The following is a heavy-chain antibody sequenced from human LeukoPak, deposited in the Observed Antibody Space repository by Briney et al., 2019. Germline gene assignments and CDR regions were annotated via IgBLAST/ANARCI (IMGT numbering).Heavy chain of an antibody. CDR2: FDPRNGGT. J-gene: IGHJ4*02. Sequence: ASVRVSCKVAGYSLTELSMHWVRQAPGKGLEWMGGFDPRNGGTYFAQNFQGRVTLTEDTSTATSSMELRSLKSDDTAVYYCTTSDRQFCSPSSCYMPFDYWGQGSLVTVSS. V-gene: IGHV1-24*01. D-gene: IGHD2-2*02. CDR1: GYSLTELS. CDR3: TTSDRQFCSPSSCYMPFDY.